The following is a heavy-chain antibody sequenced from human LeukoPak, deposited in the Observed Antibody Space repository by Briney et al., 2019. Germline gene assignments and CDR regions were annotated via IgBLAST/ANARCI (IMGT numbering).Heavy chain of an antibody. J-gene: IGHJ4*02. V-gene: IGHV4-39*07. CDR2: INHSGST. CDR3: ARSYTYYYDSSGYFDY. D-gene: IGHD3-22*01. Sequence: SETLSLTCTVSGDSISSSNFYWGWIRQPPGKGLEWIGEINHSGSTNYNPSLKSRVTISVDTSKNQFSLKLSSVTAAGTAVYYCARSYTYYYDSSGYFDYWGQGTLVTVSS. CDR1: GDSISSSNFY.